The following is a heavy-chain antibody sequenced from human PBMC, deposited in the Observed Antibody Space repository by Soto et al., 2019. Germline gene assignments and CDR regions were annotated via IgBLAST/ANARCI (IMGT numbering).Heavy chain of an antibody. CDR1: GFTFSSYS. Sequence: GGSLRLSCAASGFTFSSYSMNWVRQAPGKGLEWVSSISSSSSYIYYADSVKGRFTISRDNAKNSLYLQMNSLRAEDTAVYYCAKASYSSSWYESGPFDYWGQGTLVTVSS. CDR2: ISSSSSYI. CDR3: AKASYSSSWYESGPFDY. J-gene: IGHJ4*02. V-gene: IGHV3-21*01. D-gene: IGHD6-13*01.